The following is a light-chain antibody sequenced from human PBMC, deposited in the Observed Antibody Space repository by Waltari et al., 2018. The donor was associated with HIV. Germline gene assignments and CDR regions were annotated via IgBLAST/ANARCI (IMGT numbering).Light chain of an antibody. Sequence: QSALTQPASVSGSPGQSITISCTGTSSDVGGYNYVSWYQQHPGKAPKLMIYEVSNRPSGVSNRFSGSKSGNTASLTISVLQAEDEADYYCSSYTGSSAHVVFGGGTKLTVL. CDR1: SSDVGGYNY. CDR2: EVS. V-gene: IGLV2-14*01. J-gene: IGLJ2*01. CDR3: SSYTGSSAHVV.